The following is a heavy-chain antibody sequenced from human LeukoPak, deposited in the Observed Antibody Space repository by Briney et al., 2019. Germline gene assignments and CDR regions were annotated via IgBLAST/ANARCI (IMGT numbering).Heavy chain of an antibody. D-gene: IGHD3-22*01. Sequence: GGSLRLSCAASGFTFSSYWMSWVRQAPGKGLEWVSAISGSGGSTYYADSVKGRFTISRDNSKNTLYLQMNSLRAEDTAVYYCALMEDYYDSSGYYGLLDYWGQGTLVTVSS. J-gene: IGHJ4*02. CDR1: GFTFSSYW. CDR3: ALMEDYYDSSGYYGLLDY. CDR2: ISGSGGST. V-gene: IGHV3-23*01.